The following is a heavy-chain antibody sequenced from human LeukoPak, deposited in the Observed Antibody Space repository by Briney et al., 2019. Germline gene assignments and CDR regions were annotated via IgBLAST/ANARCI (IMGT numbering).Heavy chain of an antibody. J-gene: IGHJ4*02. CDR3: ARGRLQFDY. D-gene: IGHD6-25*01. V-gene: IGHV4-34*01. CDR1: GGSISSYY. Sequence: SETLSLTCTVSGGSISSYYWSWVRQPPGKGLEWIGEINHSGSTNYNPSLKSRVTISVDTSKNQFSLKLSSVTAADTAVYYCARGRLQFDYWGQGTLVTVSS. CDR2: INHSGST.